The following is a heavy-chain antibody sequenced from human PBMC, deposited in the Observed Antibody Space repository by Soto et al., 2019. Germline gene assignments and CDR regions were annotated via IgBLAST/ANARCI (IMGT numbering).Heavy chain of an antibody. J-gene: IGHJ4*02. CDR3: VRDRSGSYLEGFDY. CDR1: GFAFSSFW. D-gene: IGHD1-26*01. CDR2: IKQDGSEK. Sequence: GSLRLSCAASGFAFSSFWMTWVRQAPGKGLEWVANIKQDGSEKYYVGSVKGRFTISRDNARNSLFLEMKSLRSEDTAVYSCVRDRSGSYLEGFDYWGQGTLVTVSS. V-gene: IGHV3-7*01.